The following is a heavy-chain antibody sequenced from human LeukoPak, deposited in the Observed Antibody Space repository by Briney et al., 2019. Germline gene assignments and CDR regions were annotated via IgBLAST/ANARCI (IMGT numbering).Heavy chain of an antibody. Sequence: SETLSLTCTVSGYSISSGHYWGWIRQPPGKGLEWIGSMYHSGSTYYNPPLKSRVTISVDKSKNQFSLKLSSVTAADTAVYYCARGGRAVAGTFDYWGQGTLVTVSS. J-gene: IGHJ4*02. V-gene: IGHV4-38-2*02. D-gene: IGHD6-19*01. CDR3: ARGGRAVAGTFDY. CDR2: MYHSGST. CDR1: GYSISSGHY.